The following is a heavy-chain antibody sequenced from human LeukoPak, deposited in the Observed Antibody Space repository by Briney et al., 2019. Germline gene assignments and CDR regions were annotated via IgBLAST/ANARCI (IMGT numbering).Heavy chain of an antibody. CDR2: INPNSGGT. Sequence: ASVKVSCKASGYTFTGYYMHWVRQAPGQGLEWIGWINPNSGGTNSAQKFQGRVTMTRDTSISTAYMELSRVRSDDTAMYYCARGDIMGVTDYRYFDFWGQGTLVTVSS. CDR3: ARGDIMGVTDYRYFDF. V-gene: IGHV1-2*02. CDR1: GYTFTGYY. D-gene: IGHD1-26*01. J-gene: IGHJ4*02.